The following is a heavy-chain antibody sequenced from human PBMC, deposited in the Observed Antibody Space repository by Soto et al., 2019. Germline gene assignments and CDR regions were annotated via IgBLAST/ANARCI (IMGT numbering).Heavy chain of an antibody. V-gene: IGHV4-31*03. Sequence: QVQLQESGPGLVKPSQTLSLTCTVSGGSISSGGYYWSWIRQHPGKGLDWIGYIYYSGSTYYIPSLKSRVTISVDTSTNQFSLKLSSVTGADTAVYYCAGGSTYDYGEPADSRWGQGTLVTVSS. J-gene: IGHJ4*02. D-gene: IGHD4-17*01. CDR1: GGSISSGGYY. CDR2: IYYSGST. CDR3: AGGSTYDYGEPADSR.